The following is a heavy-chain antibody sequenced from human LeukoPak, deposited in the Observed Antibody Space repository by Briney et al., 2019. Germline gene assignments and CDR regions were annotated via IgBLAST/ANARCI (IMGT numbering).Heavy chain of an antibody. V-gene: IGHV3-23*01. CDR1: GFTFDDYA. CDR3: AKTYCSGGSCYWDY. D-gene: IGHD2-15*01. CDR2: ISGSGGST. Sequence: GGSLRLSCAASGFTFDDYAMHWVRQAPGKGLEWVSAISGSGGSTYYADSVKGRFTISRDNSKNTLYLQMNSLRAEDTAVYYCAKTYCSGGSCYWDYWGQGTLVTVSS. J-gene: IGHJ4*02.